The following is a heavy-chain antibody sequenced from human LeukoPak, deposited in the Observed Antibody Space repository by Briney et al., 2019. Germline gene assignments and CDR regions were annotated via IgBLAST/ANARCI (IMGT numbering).Heavy chain of an antibody. Sequence: GRTLRLSCAASGITFSTFSMNCVRHAPGKGLEWVLAITGSGGSPCYADSLKGGFTIPRDNSKNTVYLRMDRLSVRDPPVYYCAKDRSCINDVCHGDFDYWGQGTLVTVSS. CDR3: AKDRSCINDVCHGDFDY. J-gene: IGHJ4*02. D-gene: IGHD2-8*01. CDR1: GITFSTFS. V-gene: IGHV3-23*01. CDR2: ITGSGGSP.